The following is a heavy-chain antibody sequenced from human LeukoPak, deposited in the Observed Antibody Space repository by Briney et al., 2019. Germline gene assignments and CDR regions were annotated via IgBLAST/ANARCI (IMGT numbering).Heavy chain of an antibody. Sequence: PGGSLRLSCAASGFTFSSYAMSWVRQAPGKGLEWVSGISGSGGSTYYADSVKGRFTISRDNSKNTLYLQMNSLRAEDTALYYCARSTVVTHNWGQGTLVTVSS. V-gene: IGHV3-23*01. D-gene: IGHD4-23*01. CDR3: ARSTVVTHN. J-gene: IGHJ4*02. CDR1: GFTFSSYA. CDR2: ISGSGGST.